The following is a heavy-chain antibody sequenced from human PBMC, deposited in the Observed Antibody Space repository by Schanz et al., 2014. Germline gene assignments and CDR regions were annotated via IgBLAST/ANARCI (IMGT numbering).Heavy chain of an antibody. V-gene: IGHV1-2*04. D-gene: IGHD3-22*01. CDR2: INPNTGGT. Sequence: QLQLVQSGAEVKKPGSSVKVSCKTSGYTFSDYGITWVRQAPGQGLEWMGWINPNTGGTNFAQKFQGWVTVTRDTSISTVYMELSRVTYEDTAVYYCARDDRAYYYGMDVWGQGTTVTVSS. CDR1: GYTFSDYG. CDR3: ARDDRAYYYGMDV. J-gene: IGHJ6*02.